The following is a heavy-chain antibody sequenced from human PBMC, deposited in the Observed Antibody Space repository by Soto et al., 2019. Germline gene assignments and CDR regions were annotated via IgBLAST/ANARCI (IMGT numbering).Heavy chain of an antibody. D-gene: IGHD6-13*01. CDR3: ARGFSSSWYNAFGI. CDR1: GFTFSGDW. V-gene: IGHV3-74*01. J-gene: IGHJ3*02. CDR2: TNSDGSRT. Sequence: EVQLVESGGGLVQPGGSLRLSCAASGFTFSGDWMHWVRQAPGKGLVWVSRTNSDGSRTNYADSVKGRFTISRDNAKNTLYLQMNSLRAEETAVYYCARGFSSSWYNAFGIWGQGTMVTVSS.